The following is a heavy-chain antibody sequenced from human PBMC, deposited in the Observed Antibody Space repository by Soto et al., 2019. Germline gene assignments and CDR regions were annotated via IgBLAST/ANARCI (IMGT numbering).Heavy chain of an antibody. Sequence: PGWSLSLSCAASGFTFGSYGMHWVRKGKGKGLEWVAVISYDGSNKYYADSVKGRFTISRDNSKNTLYLQMNSLRAEDTAVYYCAKDVQRGYSSSWFHHWGQGTLVTVSS. CDR3: AKDVQRGYSSSWFHH. CDR2: ISYDGSNK. CDR1: GFTFGSYG. V-gene: IGHV3-30*18. D-gene: IGHD6-13*01. J-gene: IGHJ5*02.